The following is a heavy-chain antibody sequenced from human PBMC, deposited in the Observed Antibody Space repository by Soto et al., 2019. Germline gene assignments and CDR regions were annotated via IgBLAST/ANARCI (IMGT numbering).Heavy chain of an antibody. CDR2: IIPTFGTA. J-gene: IGHJ3*02. V-gene: IGHV1-69*06. CDR3: ARSETAGRRDFDN. D-gene: IGHD6-19*01. Sequence: QVQLVQSGAEMREPGSSVKVSCKASGGTFSSSAINWLRQAPGQGPEWMGGIIPTFGTANYIEKFRGRVTITADTSTSTAYVEVSSLTSEDTAMYFCARSETAGRRDFDNWGQGTMVTVSS. CDR1: GGTFSSSA.